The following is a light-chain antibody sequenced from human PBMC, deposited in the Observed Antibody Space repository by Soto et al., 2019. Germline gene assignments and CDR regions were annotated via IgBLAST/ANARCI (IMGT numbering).Light chain of an antibody. CDR3: GAWDDSLNGYV. CDR2: SNN. Sequence: QSVLTQPPSASGTPGQRVTISCSGGSSNIGSNTVNWYQQLPGTAPKLLIYSNNQRPSGVPDRFSGPKSGTSASLAISGLQSEDEADYYCGAWDDSLNGYVFGTGTKVTVL. CDR1: SSNIGSNT. V-gene: IGLV1-44*01. J-gene: IGLJ1*01.